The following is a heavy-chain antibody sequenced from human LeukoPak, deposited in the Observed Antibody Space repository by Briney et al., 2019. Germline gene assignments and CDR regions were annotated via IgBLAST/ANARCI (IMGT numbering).Heavy chain of an antibody. CDR2: IGTAGDT. CDR1: GFTFSNYD. V-gene: IGHV3-13*01. D-gene: IGHD3-10*01. Sequence: GGSLRVSCAASGFTFSNYDMHWVRQATGKGLEWVSAIGTAGDTYYSGSVKGRFTISRENAKNSLYLQMNSLKAGDTAVYYCARGGWFGELLRPFDYWGQGSLVTVSS. J-gene: IGHJ4*02. CDR3: ARGGWFGELLRPFDY.